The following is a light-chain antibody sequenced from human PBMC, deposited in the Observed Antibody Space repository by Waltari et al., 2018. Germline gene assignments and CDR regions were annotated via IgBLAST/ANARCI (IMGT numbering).Light chain of an antibody. V-gene: IGKV3D-15*01. Sequence: EIVMTQSPATLSVSPGDRATLSSRASQNVGSNLARYQQKPGQAPRLLIYGASTRATGIPARFSGTGSGTEFTLTISSLQSEDFAVYYCQQYNNWPPLFTFGPGTKVDMK. J-gene: IGKJ3*01. CDR2: GAS. CDR3: QQYNNWPPLFT. CDR1: QNVGSN.